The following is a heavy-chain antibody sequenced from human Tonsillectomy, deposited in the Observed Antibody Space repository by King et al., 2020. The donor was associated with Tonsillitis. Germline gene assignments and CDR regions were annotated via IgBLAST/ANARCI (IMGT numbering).Heavy chain of an antibody. CDR2: IYSSGKT. V-gene: IGHV4-4*07. Sequence: QLQESGPGLVTPSETLSLTCNVSGDSISGYYWTWIRQPAGKGLEWIGRIYSSGKTNYNPSLKSRVSMSVDMSKNQVSLKLSSVTAADTAVYYCARARYSGSYYVPLDSWGQGTLVTVSS. J-gene: IGHJ4*02. CDR1: GDSISGYY. CDR3: ARARYSGSYYVPLDS. D-gene: IGHD1-26*01.